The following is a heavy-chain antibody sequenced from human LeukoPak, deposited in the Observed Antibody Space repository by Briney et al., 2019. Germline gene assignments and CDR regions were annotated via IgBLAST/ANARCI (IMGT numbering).Heavy chain of an antibody. V-gene: IGHV4-39*06. J-gene: IGHJ4*02. CDR3: AKTGSSIAARPPDY. CDR1: GGSFSSSPYY. Sequence: SETLSLTCTVSGGSFSSSPYYWGWIRQPPGKGLEWIGSVYYSGSTYYNPSLKSRVTISLDTSKNQFTLKLASVTAADTAVYYCAKTGSSIAARPPDYWGQGTLVTVSS. CDR2: VYYSGST. D-gene: IGHD6-6*01.